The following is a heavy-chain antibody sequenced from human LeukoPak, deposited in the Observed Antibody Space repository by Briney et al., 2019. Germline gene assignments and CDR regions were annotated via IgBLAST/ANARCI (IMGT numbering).Heavy chain of an antibody. CDR2: IYHSGST. V-gene: IGHV4-61*01. D-gene: IGHD3-22*01. J-gene: IGHJ4*02. CDR3: ARALIGSVPDY. Sequence: SETLSLTCTVSTGSVSSGSHYWSWIRQPPGKRPEWIGYIYHSGSTTYNPSLKGRVTISIYTSKNQFSLRLSSVTAADTAVYYCARALIGSVPDYWGQGALVTVSS. CDR1: TGSVSSGSHY.